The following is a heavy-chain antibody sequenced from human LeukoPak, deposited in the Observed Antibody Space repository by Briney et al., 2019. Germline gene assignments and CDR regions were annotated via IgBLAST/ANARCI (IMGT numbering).Heavy chain of an antibody. Sequence: ASVKVSCKASGYTFTSYGISWVRQAPGQGLEWMGWISAYNGNTNYAQKLQGRVTMTTDTSTSTAYMELSSLRSEDTAVYYCARARANTVVTLMGYMDVWGKGTTVTVSS. V-gene: IGHV1-18*01. CDR2: ISAYNGNT. D-gene: IGHD4-23*01. CDR3: ARARANTVVTLMGYMDV. CDR1: GYTFTSYG. J-gene: IGHJ6*03.